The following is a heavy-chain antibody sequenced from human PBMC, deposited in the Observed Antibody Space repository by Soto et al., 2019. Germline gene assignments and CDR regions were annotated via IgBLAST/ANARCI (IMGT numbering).Heavy chain of an antibody. V-gene: IGHV1-18*01. CDR1: GYTFTSYG. CDR3: ALVVEFWSGQNNCFAP. D-gene: IGHD3-3*01. Sequence: GASVKVSCKASGYTFTSYGISWVRQAPGQGLEWMGWISAYNGNTNYAQKLQGRVTMTTDTSTSTAYMELRSLRSDDTAVYYCALVVEFWSGQNNCFAPWGKETRVPVSS. CDR2: ISAYNGNT. J-gene: IGHJ5*02.